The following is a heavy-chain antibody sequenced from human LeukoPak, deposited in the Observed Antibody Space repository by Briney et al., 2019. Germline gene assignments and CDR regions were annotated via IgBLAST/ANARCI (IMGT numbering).Heavy chain of an antibody. Sequence: GGSLRLSCAASGFTFSSYWMSWVRQAPGKGLEWVANIKQDGSEKYYVDSVKGRFAISRDNAKNSLYLQMNSLRAEDTAVYYCAVVSSYGMHFDYWGQGTLVTVSS. CDR3: AVVSSYGMHFDY. V-gene: IGHV3-7*01. D-gene: IGHD3-22*01. CDR2: IKQDGSEK. CDR1: GFTFSSYW. J-gene: IGHJ4*02.